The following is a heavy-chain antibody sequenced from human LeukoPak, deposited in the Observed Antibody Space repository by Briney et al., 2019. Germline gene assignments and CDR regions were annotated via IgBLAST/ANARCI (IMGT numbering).Heavy chain of an antibody. CDR3: AREAPRPDY. CDR2: ISSSGST. J-gene: IGHJ4*02. Sequence: SETLSLTCTVSGGSISSGSYYWSWFRQPAGKGLGWIGRISSSGSTNYNPSLKSRVTISVDTSKNQFFLKLSSVTATDTAVYYCAREAPRPDYWGQGTLVTVSS. CDR1: GGSISSGSYY. V-gene: IGHV4-61*02.